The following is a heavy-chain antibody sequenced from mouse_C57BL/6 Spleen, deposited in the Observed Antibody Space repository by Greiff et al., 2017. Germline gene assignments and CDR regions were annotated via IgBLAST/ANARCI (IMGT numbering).Heavy chain of an antibody. V-gene: IGHV1-18*01. CDR3: ARDGSSYGFAY. J-gene: IGHJ3*01. CDR1: GYTFTDYN. Sequence: EVKLVESGPELVKPGASVKIPCKASGYTFTDYNMDWVKQSHGKSLEWIGDINPNNGGTIYNQKFKGKATLTVDKSSSTAYMELRSLTSEDTAVYYCARDGSSYGFAYWGQGTLVTVSA. D-gene: IGHD1-1*01. CDR2: INPNNGGT.